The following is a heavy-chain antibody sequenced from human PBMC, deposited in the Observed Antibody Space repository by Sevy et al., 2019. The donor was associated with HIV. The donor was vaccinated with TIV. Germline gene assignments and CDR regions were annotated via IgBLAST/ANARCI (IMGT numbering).Heavy chain of an antibody. CDR3: ARARAYYYDNSGYSFDY. D-gene: IGHD3-22*01. J-gene: IGHJ4*02. CDR1: GFTLSSYW. V-gene: IGHV3-7*01. Sequence: GGSLRLSCAASGFTLSSYWMSWVRQAPGKGLEWVANIKQDGSEKYYVDSVKGRFTISRDNAKNSVYLQMNSLRVEDTAAYYCARARAYYYDNSGYSFDYWGQGTLVTVSS. CDR2: IKQDGSEK.